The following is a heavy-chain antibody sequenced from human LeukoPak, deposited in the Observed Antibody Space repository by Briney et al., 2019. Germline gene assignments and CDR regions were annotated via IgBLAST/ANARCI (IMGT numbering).Heavy chain of an antibody. CDR1: GFTFSSSN. CDR2: ISTSGTYI. V-gene: IGHV3-21*01. Sequence: PGGSLRLSCEASGFTFSSSNKNWVRQAPGKGLEWVSSISTSGTYISYADSVRGRFTISRDNAKNSLYLQMNSLRAEDTAMYYCARVPYGDYGSWGQGTLVTVSS. CDR3: ARVPYGDYGS. D-gene: IGHD4-17*01. J-gene: IGHJ4*02.